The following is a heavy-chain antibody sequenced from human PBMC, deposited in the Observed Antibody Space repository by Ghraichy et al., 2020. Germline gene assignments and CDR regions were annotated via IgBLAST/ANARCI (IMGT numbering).Heavy chain of an antibody. Sequence: GGSLRLSCAASGFRFSNYGMHWVRQAPGKGLEWLALIWYNGGNKYYADSVKGRFSISRDNSKNTLYLEMNSLRAEDTAVYYCARADYYDSSGYYSRLLDYWGQGTLFTVSS. V-gene: IGHV3-33*01. J-gene: IGHJ4*02. CDR3: ARADYYDSSGYYSRLLDY. D-gene: IGHD3-22*01. CDR1: GFRFSNYG. CDR2: IWYNGGNK.